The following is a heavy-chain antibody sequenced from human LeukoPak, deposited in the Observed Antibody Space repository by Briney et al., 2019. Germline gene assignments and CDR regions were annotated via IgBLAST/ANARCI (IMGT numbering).Heavy chain of an antibody. Sequence: GGSLRLSCAASGFTFSSYWMSWVRQAPGKGLEWVANIKEDGSAKYYVDSVKGRFTISRDNAKNSLYLQMNNLSAGDTAVYYCVRDSPGYGAYDFDWGQGTLVTVSS. CDR1: GFTFSSYW. V-gene: IGHV3-7*01. CDR3: VRDSPGYGAYDFD. J-gene: IGHJ4*02. D-gene: IGHD5-12*01. CDR2: IKEDGSAK.